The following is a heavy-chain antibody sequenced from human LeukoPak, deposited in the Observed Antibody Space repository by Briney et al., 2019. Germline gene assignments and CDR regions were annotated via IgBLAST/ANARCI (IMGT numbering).Heavy chain of an antibody. J-gene: IGHJ4*02. CDR2: ISGSGGST. D-gene: IGHD1-26*01. V-gene: IGHV3-23*01. CDR1: GFTFSSYA. CDR3: AKVSRGSYLFDY. Sequence: GGSLRLSCAASGFTFSSYAMSWVRQAPGKGLEWVSAISGSGGSTYYADSVKGRFTISRDNSENTLYLQMNSLRAEDTAVYYCAKVSRGSYLFDYWGQGTLVTVSS.